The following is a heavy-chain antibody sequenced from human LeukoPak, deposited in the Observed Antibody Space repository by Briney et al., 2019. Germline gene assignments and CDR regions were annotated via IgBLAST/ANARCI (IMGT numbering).Heavy chain of an antibody. CDR2: ISGSGGNT. J-gene: IGHJ4*02. CDR3: AKALQKRGYSGYDYYFDY. D-gene: IGHD5-12*01. Sequence: GGSLRLSCAASGFTFSSYAMSWVRQAPGKGLEWVSAISGSGGNTYYADSVKGRFTISRDNSKNTLYLQMNSLRAEDTAVYYCAKALQKRGYSGYDYYFDYWGQGTLVTVSS. V-gene: IGHV3-23*01. CDR1: GFTFSSYA.